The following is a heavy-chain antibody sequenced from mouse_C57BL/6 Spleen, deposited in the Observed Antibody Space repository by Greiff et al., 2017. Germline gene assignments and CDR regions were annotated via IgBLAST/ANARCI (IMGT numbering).Heavy chain of an antibody. CDR3: VRHERSNYDCYAKDY. CDR1: GFSFNTYA. V-gene: IGHV10-1*01. J-gene: IGHJ4*01. D-gene: IGHD2-5*01. Sequence: EVQRVESGGGLVQPKGSLKLSCAASGFSFNTYAMNWVRPAPGKGLEWVARIRSKSNNYATYYADSVKDRFTISRDDSESMLYLQMNNLKTEDTAMYYCVRHERSNYDCYAKDYWGQGTSVTVSS. CDR2: IRSKSNNYAT.